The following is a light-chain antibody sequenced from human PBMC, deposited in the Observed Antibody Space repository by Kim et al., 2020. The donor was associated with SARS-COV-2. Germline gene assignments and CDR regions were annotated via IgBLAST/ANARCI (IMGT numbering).Light chain of an antibody. CDR2: SAS. Sequence: DIRMTQSPSSLSASVGDRVTITCRASQSISSYLNWYQQKPREAPKLLMYSASNLESGVPSRFSGSGSGTDFTLTISSLQPEDFATYYCQQSYSAPVTFGQGTKVEIK. V-gene: IGKV1-39*01. J-gene: IGKJ1*01. CDR3: QQSYSAPVT. CDR1: QSISSY.